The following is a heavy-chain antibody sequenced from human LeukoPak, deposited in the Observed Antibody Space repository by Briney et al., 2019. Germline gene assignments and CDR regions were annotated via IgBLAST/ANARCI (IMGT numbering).Heavy chain of an antibody. Sequence: PGGSLRLSCAASGFTFSSYWMSWVRQSPGKGLEWVANIKQDGGEMYYVDSVKGRFTIFRDNAKNALYLQMNNLIDDDTAVYYCARDKIEEATYFDYWGQGTLVTVSS. D-gene: IGHD1-26*01. CDR3: ARDKIEEATYFDY. CDR1: GFTFSSYW. CDR2: IKQDGGEM. V-gene: IGHV3-7*01. J-gene: IGHJ4*02.